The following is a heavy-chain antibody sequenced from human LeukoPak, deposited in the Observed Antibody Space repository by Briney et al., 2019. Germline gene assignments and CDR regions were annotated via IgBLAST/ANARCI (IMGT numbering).Heavy chain of an antibody. J-gene: IGHJ4*02. V-gene: IGHV3-30*02. CDR2: IRYDGSNK. CDR1: GFTCHSFG. D-gene: IGHD3-3*01. Sequence: GGALRLFSSGSGFTCHSFGMHRGPPAPGKGLGGGAFIRYDGSNKYYADSVKGRFTISRDNSKNTLYLQMNSLRAEDTAVYYCAKDLPSYDFWSGSMYWGQGTLVTVSS. CDR3: AKDLPSYDFWSGSMY.